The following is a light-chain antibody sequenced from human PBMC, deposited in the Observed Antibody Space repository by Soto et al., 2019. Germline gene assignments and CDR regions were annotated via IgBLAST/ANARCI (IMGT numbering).Light chain of an antibody. J-gene: IGKJ5*01. CDR3: QQYGSLPIT. Sequence: DIQMTQSPASLSASIGDRVTISCQASQDIGNFLNWYQQKPGKAPYLLIYDASNLDTGVSSRFSGRGSGRQFSITITSLHPDDVATHFCQQYGSLPITFGQGTRLDIK. CDR1: QDIGNF. CDR2: DAS. V-gene: IGKV1-33*01.